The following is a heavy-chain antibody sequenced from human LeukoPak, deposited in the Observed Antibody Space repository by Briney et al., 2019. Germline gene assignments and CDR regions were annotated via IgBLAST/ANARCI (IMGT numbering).Heavy chain of an antibody. V-gene: IGHV3-69-1*01. D-gene: IGHD5-18*01. Sequence: GGSLRLSCAGSGFTISNTYMNWVRQAPGKGLEWVSSISSSSYIYYADSVKGRFTISRDTAKNSLYLQMNSLRAEDTAVYYCARESVTATYFEYWGQGTLVTVSS. CDR1: GFTISNTY. J-gene: IGHJ4*02. CDR3: ARESVTATYFEY. CDR2: ISSSSYI.